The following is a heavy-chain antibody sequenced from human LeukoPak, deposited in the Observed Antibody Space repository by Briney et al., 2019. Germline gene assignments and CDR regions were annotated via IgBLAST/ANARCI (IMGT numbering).Heavy chain of an antibody. V-gene: IGHV1-69*13. CDR1: GGTFSSYA. CDR3: VYDYVWGSYRFDY. D-gene: IGHD3-16*02. CDR2: IIPIFGTA. J-gene: IGHJ4*02. Sequence: SVKVSCKASGGTFSSYAISWVRQAPGQGLEWMGGIIPIFGTANYAQKFQGRVTITADESTSTAYMELSSLRSEDTAVYYCVYDYVWGSYRFDYWGQGTLVTVSS.